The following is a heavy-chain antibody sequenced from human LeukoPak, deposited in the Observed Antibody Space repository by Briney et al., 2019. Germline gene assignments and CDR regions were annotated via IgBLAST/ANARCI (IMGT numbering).Heavy chain of an antibody. J-gene: IGHJ4*02. Sequence: GASVKVSCKASGGTFSTYAINWVQQAPGQGLEWMGGIIPIFGTANYAQKFQGRVTITTDESTSTAYMELSSLRSEDTAVYYCARVFARSGEISGSYYYYWGQGTLVTVSS. D-gene: IGHD1-26*01. CDR2: IIPIFGTA. CDR1: GGTFSTYA. V-gene: IGHV1-69*05. CDR3: ARVFARSGEISGSYYYY.